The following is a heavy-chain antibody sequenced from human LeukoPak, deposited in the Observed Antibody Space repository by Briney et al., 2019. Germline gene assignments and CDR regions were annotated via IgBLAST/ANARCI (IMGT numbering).Heavy chain of an antibody. CDR3: ARGNMVAGTIDY. Sequence: SETLSLTCTVSGGSINSGGYYWSWIRQPPGKGLEWIGEINHSGSTNYNPSLKSRVTISVDTSKNQFSLKLSSVTAADTAVYYCARGNMVAGTIDYWGQGTLVTVSS. V-gene: IGHV4-34*01. J-gene: IGHJ4*02. D-gene: IGHD6-19*01. CDR1: GGSINSGGYY. CDR2: INHSGST.